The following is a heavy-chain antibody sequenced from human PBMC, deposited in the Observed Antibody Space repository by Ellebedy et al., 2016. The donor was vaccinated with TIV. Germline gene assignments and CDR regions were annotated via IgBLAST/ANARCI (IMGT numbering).Heavy chain of an antibody. D-gene: IGHD3-10*01. Sequence: AASVKVSCKASGYTFTSYGISWVRQAPGQGLEWMGWISAYNGNTNYAQKLQGRVTMTTDTSTSTAYMELRSLRSDDTAVYYCARYLRKGEGSYYNDYWGQGTLVTVSS. CDR3: ARYLRKGEGSYYNDY. J-gene: IGHJ4*02. CDR1: GYTFTSYG. V-gene: IGHV1-18*04. CDR2: ISAYNGNT.